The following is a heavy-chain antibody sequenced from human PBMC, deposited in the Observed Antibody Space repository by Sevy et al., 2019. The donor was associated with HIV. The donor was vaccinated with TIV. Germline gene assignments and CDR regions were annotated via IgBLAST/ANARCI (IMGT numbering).Heavy chain of an antibody. Sequence: ASVKVSCKASGYTFTGYYMHWVRQAPGQGLEWMGWINPNSGGTNYAQKFQGRVTMTRDTSISTAYMELNRLRSDDTAVYYCARQGHSSGYYYYYYGMDVWGQGTTVTVSS. V-gene: IGHV1-2*02. J-gene: IGHJ6*02. CDR2: INPNSGGT. D-gene: IGHD3-22*01. CDR1: GYTFTGYY. CDR3: ARQGHSSGYYYYYYGMDV.